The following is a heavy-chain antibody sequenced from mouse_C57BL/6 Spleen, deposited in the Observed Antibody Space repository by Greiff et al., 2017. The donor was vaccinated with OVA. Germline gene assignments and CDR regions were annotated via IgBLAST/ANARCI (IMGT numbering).Heavy chain of an antibody. CDR3: ARDWDVGY. J-gene: IGHJ2*01. CDR2: ISSGSSAI. CDR1: GFTFSDYG. D-gene: IGHD4-1*01. Sequence: DVMLVESGGGLVKPGGSLKLSCAASGFTFSDYGMHWVRQAPEKGLEWVAYISSGSSAIYYADTVKGRFTISRDNAKNTLFLQMTSLRSEDTAMYYCARDWDVGYWGQGTTLTVSS. V-gene: IGHV5-17*01.